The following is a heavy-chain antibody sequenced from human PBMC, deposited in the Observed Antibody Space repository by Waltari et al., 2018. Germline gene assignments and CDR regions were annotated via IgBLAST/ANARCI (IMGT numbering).Heavy chain of an antibody. V-gene: IGHV3-23*05. J-gene: IGHJ4*02. D-gene: IGHD6-25*01. CDR2: SESSGEST. Sequence: EVQLLESGGGLAQPGGSLRLSCTASGFAFSTYAMTWVRQTPGKGRGCGSASESSGESTLYADSVKGRVTISRDNSKNTLYLQMSVLGVDDTAVYFCTRAGPYYLDFWGQGSLVTVSS. CDR1: GFAFSTYA. CDR3: TRAGPYYLDF.